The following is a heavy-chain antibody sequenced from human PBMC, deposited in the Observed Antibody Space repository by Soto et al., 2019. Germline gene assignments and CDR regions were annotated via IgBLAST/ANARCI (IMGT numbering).Heavy chain of an antibody. CDR2: IYPSDSNT. Sequence: GESLKISCKTSGYSFSDYWIAWVRRMPGKGLEWMGIIYPSDSNTRYSPSFQGQVTVSADKSISTAYLEWSSLKASDTAMYYCARQGETTYGGNWLDPWGQGTLVTVSS. V-gene: IGHV5-51*01. D-gene: IGHD4-17*01. CDR3: ARQGETTYGGNWLDP. J-gene: IGHJ5*02. CDR1: GYSFSDYW.